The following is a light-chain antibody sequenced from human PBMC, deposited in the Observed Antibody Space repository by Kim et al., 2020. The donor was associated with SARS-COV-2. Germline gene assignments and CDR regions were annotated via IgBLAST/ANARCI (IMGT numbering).Light chain of an antibody. J-gene: IGLJ1*01. CDR3: SSYAGSNNYV. V-gene: IGLV2-8*01. CDR2: EVS. Sequence: QSALTRPPSASGSPGQSVTISCTGTSSDIGGYNYVSWYQQHPGKAPKLMIYEVSKRPSGVPDRFSGSKSANTASLTVSGLQAEDEADYYCSSYAGSNNYVFGTGTKVTVL. CDR1: SSDIGGYNY.